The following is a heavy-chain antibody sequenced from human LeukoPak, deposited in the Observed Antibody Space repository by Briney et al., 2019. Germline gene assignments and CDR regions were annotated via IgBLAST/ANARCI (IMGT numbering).Heavy chain of an antibody. D-gene: IGHD3-16*01. V-gene: IGHV1-46*01. CDR1: VYTFTSSY. CDR3: ARQIGGHYGDGFYL. J-gene: IGHJ3*01. Sequence: GASVKVSFKSSVYTFTSSYRHWVGQPPGQGLEWVGIINPSGGTRIYAQKHKGRVTITRDTYTSTVYMELRSMRSEDTAVYYRARQIGGHYGDGFYLWGQGTMVTVSS. CDR2: INPSGGTR.